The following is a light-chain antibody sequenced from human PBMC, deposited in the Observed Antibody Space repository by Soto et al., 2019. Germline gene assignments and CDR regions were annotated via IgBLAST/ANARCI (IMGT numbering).Light chain of an antibody. CDR3: QQRSNWLT. V-gene: IGKV3-11*01. CDR1: QSVSSY. Sequence: EIVLTQSPATLSLSPGERATLSCRASQSVSSYLAWYQQKPSQAPRLLIYDASNRATGIPARFRGSGSGTDFTLTIISLEPEDFAVYYCQQRSNWLTFGGGTKVEIK. CDR2: DAS. J-gene: IGKJ4*01.